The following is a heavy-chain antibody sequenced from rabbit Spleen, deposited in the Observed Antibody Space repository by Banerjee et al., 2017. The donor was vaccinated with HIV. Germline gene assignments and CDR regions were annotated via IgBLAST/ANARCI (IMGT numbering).Heavy chain of an antibody. D-gene: IGHD8-1*01. CDR1: GFSFSSTYW. CDR3: ARDTGSSFSSYGMDL. Sequence: QEQLVESGGDLVKPGASLTLTCTASGFSFSSTYWIWWVRQAPGKGLEWIGCIGTGSGNTYYASWVNGRFTISKTSSTTVTLQMTSLTVADTATYFCARDTGSSFSSYGMDLWGQGTLVTVS. J-gene: IGHJ6*01. V-gene: IGHV1S45*01. CDR2: IGTGSGNT.